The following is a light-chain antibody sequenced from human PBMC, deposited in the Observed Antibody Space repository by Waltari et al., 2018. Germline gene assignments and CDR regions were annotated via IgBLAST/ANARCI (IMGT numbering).Light chain of an antibody. V-gene: IGKV3D-15*01. CDR2: GTS. CDR1: QSVRST. CDR3: QQYDYWPWT. J-gene: IGKJ1*01. Sequence: EIVMTQSPATLSLSPGESATLSCRSSQSVRSTFAWFHQKPGQPPRPLIYGTSTLATAIPASSSGSGSGTEFSLTISSLQPEDFATYYCQQYDYWPWTFGQGTRVEAK.